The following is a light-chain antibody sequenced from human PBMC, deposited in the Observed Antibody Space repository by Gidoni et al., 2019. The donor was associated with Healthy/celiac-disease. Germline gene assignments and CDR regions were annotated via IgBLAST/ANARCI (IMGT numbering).Light chain of an antibody. Sequence: DIVMTQSPDSLAVSLGERATTNCKSSQSVLYSPNHKNYLAWYQQKPGQPPKLLIYWASTRESGVPDRVSGSGSGTDFTLTISSLQAEDGAVYYCQQYYSTPRTFGGGTKVEIK. CDR2: WAS. CDR3: QQYYSTPRT. CDR1: QSVLYSPNHKNY. V-gene: IGKV4-1*01. J-gene: IGKJ4*01.